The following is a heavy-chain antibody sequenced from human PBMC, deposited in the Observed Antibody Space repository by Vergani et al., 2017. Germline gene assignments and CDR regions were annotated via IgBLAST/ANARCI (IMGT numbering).Heavy chain of an antibody. J-gene: IGHJ5*02. Sequence: QVQLQESGPGLVKPSETLSLTCTVSGGSICSYYWCWIRQPPGKGLEWIGYIYYSGSTNYNPSLKSRVTISVDTSKNQYSLKLSSVTAADTAVYYCARAPRWGYNWFDPWGQGTLVTVSS. CDR2: IYYSGST. CDR3: ARAPRWGYNWFDP. CDR1: GGSICSYY. V-gene: IGHV4-59*01. D-gene: IGHD3-16*01.